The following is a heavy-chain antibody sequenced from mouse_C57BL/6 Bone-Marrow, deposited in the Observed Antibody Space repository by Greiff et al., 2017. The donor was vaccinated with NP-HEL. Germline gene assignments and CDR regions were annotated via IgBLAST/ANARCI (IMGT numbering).Heavy chain of an antibody. CDR3: AREGRRRRAY. CDR1: GYSITSGYY. J-gene: IGHJ3*01. V-gene: IGHV3-6*01. Sequence: DVQLQESGPGLVKPSQSLSLTCSVTGYSITSGYYWNWIRQFPGNKLEWMGYISYDGSNNYNPSLKNRISITRDTSKNQFFLKLNSVTTEDTATYYCAREGRRRRAYGGQGTLVTVSA. CDR2: ISYDGSN. D-gene: IGHD2-12*01.